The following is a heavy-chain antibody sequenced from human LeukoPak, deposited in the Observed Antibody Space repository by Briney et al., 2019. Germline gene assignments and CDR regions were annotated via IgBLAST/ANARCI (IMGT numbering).Heavy chain of an antibody. CDR2: TWHDETNK. CDR1: GFVFSRYG. CDR3: TRGGQNRPSEPFDA. Sequence: GGSLRLSCAASGFVFSRYGMDWVRQAPGKGLEWVAVTWHDETNKHYADSVEGRFTISRDNSKNTLFLQMNSLRVEDTAVYYCTRGGQNRPSEPFDAWGQGTMVTVSS. V-gene: IGHV3-33*01. J-gene: IGHJ3*01. D-gene: IGHD1/OR15-1a*01.